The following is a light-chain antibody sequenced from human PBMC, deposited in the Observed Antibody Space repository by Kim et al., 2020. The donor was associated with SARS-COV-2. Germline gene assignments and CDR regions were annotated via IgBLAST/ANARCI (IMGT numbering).Light chain of an antibody. CDR1: KLGDKY. J-gene: IGLJ3*02. Sequence: SYELTQPPSVSVSPGQTASITCPGDKLGDKYASWYQQKPDQSPVLVIYQDNKRPSGIPERFSGSNSGNTATLTISGTQTVDEADYYCQAWDSSTGVFGGG. CDR2: QDN. V-gene: IGLV3-1*01. CDR3: QAWDSSTGV.